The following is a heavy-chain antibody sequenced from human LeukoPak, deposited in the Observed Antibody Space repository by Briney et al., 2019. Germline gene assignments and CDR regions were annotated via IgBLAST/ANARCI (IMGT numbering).Heavy chain of an antibody. Sequence: GGSLRLSCTASGFTVSSNYMSWVRQAPGKGLEWVSVIYSGGSTYYADSVKGRFTISRDNSKNTLYLQMNSLRAEDTAVYYCARDGVTVTDAFDIWGQGTMVTVSS. J-gene: IGHJ3*02. CDR2: IYSGGST. CDR1: GFTVSSNY. V-gene: IGHV3-53*01. D-gene: IGHD3-22*01. CDR3: ARDGVTVTDAFDI.